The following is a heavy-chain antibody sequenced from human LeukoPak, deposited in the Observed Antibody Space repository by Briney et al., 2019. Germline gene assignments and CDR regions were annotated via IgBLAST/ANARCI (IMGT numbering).Heavy chain of an antibody. D-gene: IGHD2-2*01. Sequence: SETLSLTCAVYGESFSGYYWSWIRQPPGKGLEWIGEINHSGSTNYNPSLKSRVTISVDTSKNQFSLKLSSVTAADTAVYYCARGPGVPLVPDAEVDPWGEGTLVTVSS. J-gene: IGHJ5*02. CDR3: ARGPGVPLVPDAEVDP. V-gene: IGHV4-34*01. CDR1: GESFSGYY. CDR2: INHSGST.